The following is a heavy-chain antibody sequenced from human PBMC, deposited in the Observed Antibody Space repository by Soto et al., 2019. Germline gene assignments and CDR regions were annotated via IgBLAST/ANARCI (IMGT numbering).Heavy chain of an antibody. V-gene: IGHV4-30-4*01. CDR3: ARDLTTVTTGYYYYGMDV. CDR1: GGSISSGDYY. J-gene: IGHJ6*02. Sequence: SETLSLTCTVSGGSISSGDYYWSWIRQPPGKGLERIGDIYYSGSTYYNPSLKSRVTISVDTSKNQFSLKLSSVTAADTAVYYCARDLTTVTTGYYYYGMDVWGQGTTVTVSS. CDR2: IYYSGST. D-gene: IGHD4-17*01.